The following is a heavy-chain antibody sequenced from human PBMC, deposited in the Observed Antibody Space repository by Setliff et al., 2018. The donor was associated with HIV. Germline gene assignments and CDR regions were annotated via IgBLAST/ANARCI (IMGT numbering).Heavy chain of an antibody. CDR1: GGTFSSYA. CDR2: IIPIFGTA. J-gene: IGHJ4*02. Sequence: SVKVSCKASGGTFSSYAISWVRQAPGQGLEWMGGIIPIFGTANYAQKFQGRVTITADKATSTAYMGLSSLRSEDTAVYYCARAPRDGNNYGYQPYYFDYWGQGTLVTVSS. V-gene: IGHV1-69*06. D-gene: IGHD4-17*01. CDR3: ARAPRDGNNYGYQPYYFDY.